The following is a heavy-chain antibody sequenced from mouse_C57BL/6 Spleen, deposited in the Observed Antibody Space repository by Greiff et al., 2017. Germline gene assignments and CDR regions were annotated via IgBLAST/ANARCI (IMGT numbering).Heavy chain of an antibody. J-gene: IGHJ1*03. CDR2: IYPGGGYT. D-gene: IGHD2-3*01. Sequence: QVQLQQSGAELVRPGTSVKMSCKASGYTFPNYWIGWAKQRPGHGLEWIGDIYPGGGYTNYNEKFKGQATLTADKSSSTAYMQFSSLTSEDSAIYYCARSGGYDGYPYWYFDVWGTGTTVTVSS. CDR1: GYTFPNYW. V-gene: IGHV1-63*01. CDR3: ARSGGYDGYPYWYFDV.